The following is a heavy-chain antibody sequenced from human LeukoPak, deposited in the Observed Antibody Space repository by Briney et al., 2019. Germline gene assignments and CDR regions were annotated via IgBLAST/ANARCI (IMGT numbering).Heavy chain of an antibody. Sequence: ASVKVSCKASGYTFTSCYMHWVRQAPGQGLEWMGIINPSGGSTSYAQKFQGRVTMTRDTSTSTVYMELSSLRSEDTAVYYCARDEDIVVVVAEPGGMDVWGQGTTVTVSS. CDR1: GYTFTSCY. J-gene: IGHJ6*02. D-gene: IGHD2-15*01. CDR3: ARDEDIVVVVAEPGGMDV. CDR2: INPSGGST. V-gene: IGHV1-46*01.